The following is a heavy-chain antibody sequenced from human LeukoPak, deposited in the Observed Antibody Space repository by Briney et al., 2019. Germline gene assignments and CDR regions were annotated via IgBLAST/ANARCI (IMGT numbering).Heavy chain of an antibody. D-gene: IGHD1-1*01. V-gene: IGHV3-30-3*01. CDR1: GFTFSSYA. CDR3: ARERENVFDY. J-gene: IGHJ4*02. CDR2: ISYDGSNK. Sequence: GGSLRLSCAASGFTFSSYAMHWVRQAPGKGLEWVAVISYDGSNKYYADSVKGRFTISRDNSKNTLCLQMNSLRAEDTAVYYCARERENVFDYWGQGTLVTVSS.